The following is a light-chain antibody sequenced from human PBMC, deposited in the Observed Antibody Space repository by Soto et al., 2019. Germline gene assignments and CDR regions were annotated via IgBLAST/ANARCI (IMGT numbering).Light chain of an antibody. CDR1: QSLSKP. Sequence: EIVLTQSPATLSLSPGERATLSCRASQSLSKPLVWNQQKPGQAPRLLIVGASNRATGIPARFSGSGSGTDFTLTISSLEPEDFAVYFCQQRSSWPLTFGGGTKVEIK. V-gene: IGKV3-11*01. CDR2: GAS. J-gene: IGKJ4*02. CDR3: QQRSSWPLT.